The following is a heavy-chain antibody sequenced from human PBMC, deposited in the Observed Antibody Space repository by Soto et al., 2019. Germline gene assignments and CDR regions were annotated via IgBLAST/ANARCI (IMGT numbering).Heavy chain of an antibody. D-gene: IGHD3-10*01. V-gene: IGHV4-34*01. CDR2: INHSGST. J-gene: IGHJ6*02. CDR1: GGSFSGYY. Sequence: SETLSLTCAVYGGSFSGYYWSWIRQPPGKGLEWIGEINHSGSTNYNPSLKSRVTISVDTSKDQFSLKLSSVTAADTAVYYCASVGPWFGEFHYYYYGMDVWGQGTTVTVSS. CDR3: ASVGPWFGEFHYYYYGMDV.